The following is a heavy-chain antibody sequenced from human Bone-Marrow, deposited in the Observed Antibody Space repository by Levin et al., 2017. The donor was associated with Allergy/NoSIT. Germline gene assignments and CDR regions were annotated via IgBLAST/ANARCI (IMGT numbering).Heavy chain of an antibody. V-gene: IGHV3-13*01. J-gene: IGHJ6*02. CDR1: GFTFSMYD. CDR2: VGTLGDT. CDR3: ARQRKTVVPGGFDYYALDV. D-gene: IGHD2-2*01. Sequence: GESLKISCAASGFTFSMYDMHWVRQVTGKGLEWVSSVGTLGDTDYPDSVRGRFTISREDADDTLYLQMNSLRAEDTAIYFCARQRKTVVPGGFDYYALDVGGPGTTVTVSS.